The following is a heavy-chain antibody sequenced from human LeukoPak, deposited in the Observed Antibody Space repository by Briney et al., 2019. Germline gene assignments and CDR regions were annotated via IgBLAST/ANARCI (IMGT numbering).Heavy chain of an antibody. CDR3: ARDSERSSSFAFDI. CDR1: GFRFSSYW. CDR2: INLDGSEK. V-gene: IGHV3-7*01. D-gene: IGHD3-3*02. Sequence: PGGSLRLSCAASGFRFSSYWMSWVRQAPAKGLKWVANINLDGSEKSYVDSVEGRFTISRDNAKNSLYLQMNSLRGEDTAVYYCARDSERSSSFAFDIWGQGTMVTASS. J-gene: IGHJ3*02.